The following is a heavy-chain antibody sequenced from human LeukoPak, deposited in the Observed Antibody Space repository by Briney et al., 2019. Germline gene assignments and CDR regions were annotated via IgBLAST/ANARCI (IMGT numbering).Heavy chain of an antibody. CDR1: GYTFTSYY. V-gene: IGHV1-46*01. CDR3: ARETVRYYDSSGYRFDY. Sequence: ASVKVSCKASGYTFTSYYMHWVRQAPGQGLEWMGIINPSGGSTSYAQKFQGRVTMTRDTSTSTVYMELSSLRSEDTAVYYCARETVRYYDSSGYRFDYWGQGTLVTVSS. J-gene: IGHJ4*02. D-gene: IGHD3-22*01. CDR2: INPSGGST.